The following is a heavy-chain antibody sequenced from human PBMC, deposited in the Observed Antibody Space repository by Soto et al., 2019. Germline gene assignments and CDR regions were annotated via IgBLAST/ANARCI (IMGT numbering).Heavy chain of an antibody. J-gene: IGHJ3*02. CDR3: ARHGLWFGELWGVDI. Sequence: SETLSLTCTVSGGSISSSSYYWGWIRQPPGKGLEWIGSIYYSGSTYYNPSLKSRVTISVDTSKNQFSLRLSSVTAADTAVYYCARHGLWFGELWGVDIWGQGTMVTVSS. D-gene: IGHD3-10*01. CDR1: GGSISSSSYY. V-gene: IGHV4-39*01. CDR2: IYYSGST.